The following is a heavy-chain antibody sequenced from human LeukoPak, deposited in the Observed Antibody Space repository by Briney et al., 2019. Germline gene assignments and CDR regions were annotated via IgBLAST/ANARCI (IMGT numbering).Heavy chain of an antibody. Sequence: ASVKVSCKTSGYTFTSYVVSWVRQAPGQRLEWMGWISTYNYNTNYAQKFRGRVTLTKDTSTSTVYMELRSLRFDDTSIYYCARQVDTSMALLDYWGQGTLVTVSS. J-gene: IGHJ4*02. V-gene: IGHV1-18*01. CDR1: GYTFTSYV. CDR3: ARQVDTSMALLDY. CDR2: ISTYNYNT. D-gene: IGHD5-18*01.